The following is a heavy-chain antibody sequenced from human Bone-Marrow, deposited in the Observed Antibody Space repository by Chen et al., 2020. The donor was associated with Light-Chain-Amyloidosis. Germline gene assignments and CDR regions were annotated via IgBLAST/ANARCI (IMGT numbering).Heavy chain of an antibody. CDR2: IYPDDSDA. D-gene: IGHD5-12*01. V-gene: IGHV5-51*01. Sequence: GQLEQSGPEVKKPGESLKISCKGSGYTFPNYWIGWVRQMPGKGLEWMVVIYPDDSDARYSPSFEGQVTISADKSITTAYLQWRSLKASDTAMYYCARRRDGYNFDYWGQGTLVTVSS. CDR3: ARRRDGYNFDY. J-gene: IGHJ4*02. CDR1: GYTFPNYW.